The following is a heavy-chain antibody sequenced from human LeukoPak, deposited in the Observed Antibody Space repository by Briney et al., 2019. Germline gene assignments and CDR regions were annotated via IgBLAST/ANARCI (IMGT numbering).Heavy chain of an antibody. Sequence: GGSLRLACAASGFTFSGSAIHWVRHSSGKGREWVGQIDKKDKGYATTTAYAASVKGRFTISRDDSINTAYLQMKRLKTEDTALYYCTRDSGTYNWFDPWGQGTLVTVSS. D-gene: IGHD1-26*01. CDR3: TRDSGTYNWFDP. CDR2: IDKKDKGYATTT. V-gene: IGHV3-73*01. J-gene: IGHJ5*02. CDR1: GFTFSGSA.